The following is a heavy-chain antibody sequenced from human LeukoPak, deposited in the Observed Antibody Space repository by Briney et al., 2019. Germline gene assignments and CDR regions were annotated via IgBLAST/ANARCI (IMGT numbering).Heavy chain of an antibody. V-gene: IGHV1-69*13. Sequence: ASVKVSCKASGGTFSSYAISWVRQAPGQGLEWMGGIIPIFGTANYAQKFQGRVTITADESTSTAHMELSSLRSEDTAVYYCARDKGYNWNYPYFDYWGQGTLVTVSS. D-gene: IGHD1-7*01. J-gene: IGHJ4*02. CDR1: GGTFSSYA. CDR2: IIPIFGTA. CDR3: ARDKGYNWNYPYFDY.